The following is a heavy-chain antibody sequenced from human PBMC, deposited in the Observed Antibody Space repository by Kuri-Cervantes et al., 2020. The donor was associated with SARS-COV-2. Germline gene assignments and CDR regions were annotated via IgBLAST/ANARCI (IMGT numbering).Heavy chain of an antibody. CDR1: GYTFTSYY. D-gene: IGHD6-13*01. CDR2: INPSGGST. V-gene: IGHV1-46*01. Sequence: ASVQVSCKASGYTFTSYYMHWVRQAPGQGLEWMGIINPSGGSTSYAQKFQGRVTMTRDTSTSTVYMELSSLRSEDTAVYYCARGVSNIAAAGLDYFDYWGQGTLVTVSS. J-gene: IGHJ4*02. CDR3: ARGVSNIAAAGLDYFDY.